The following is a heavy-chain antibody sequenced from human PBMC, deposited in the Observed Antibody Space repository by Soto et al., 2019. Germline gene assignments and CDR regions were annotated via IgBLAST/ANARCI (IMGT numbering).Heavy chain of an antibody. CDR1: GYTLTELS. V-gene: IGHV1-24*01. J-gene: IGHJ3*02. CDR2: FDPEDGET. Sequence: AASVKVSCKVSGYTLTELSMHWVRQAPGKGLEWMGGFDPEDGETIYAQKFQGRVTMTEDTSTDTAYMELSSLRSEDTAVYYCATDGDHHYDSSGYHAFDIWGQGTMVTVSS. CDR3: ATDGDHHYDSSGYHAFDI. D-gene: IGHD3-22*01.